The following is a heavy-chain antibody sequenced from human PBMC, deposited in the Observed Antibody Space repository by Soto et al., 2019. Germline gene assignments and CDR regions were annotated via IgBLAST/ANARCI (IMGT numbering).Heavy chain of an antibody. CDR3: ASPARNYDFWSGYSFDI. CDR1: GYTFTSYD. CDR2: MNPNSGNT. Sequence: QVQLVQSGAEVKKPGASVKVSCKASGYTFTSYDINWVRQATGQGLEWMGWMNPNSGNTGYAQKFQGRVTTTGNTSISTAYMELSILRSEDTAVYYCASPARNYDFWSGYSFDIWGQGTMVTVSS. J-gene: IGHJ3*02. V-gene: IGHV1-8*01. D-gene: IGHD3-3*01.